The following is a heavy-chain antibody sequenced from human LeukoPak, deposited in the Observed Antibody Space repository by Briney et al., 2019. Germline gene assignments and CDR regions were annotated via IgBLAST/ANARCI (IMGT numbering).Heavy chain of an antibody. D-gene: IGHD2-2*02. V-gene: IGHV3-30*18. CDR3: AKDGLVGVVPAAIESYFDY. J-gene: IGHJ4*02. Sequence: HPGGPWGPSCAASGFTLVGYAMHWVRRPPAKGLGGVAVLSYEGSNKYYADSVKGRFTISRDNSKNTLYLQMNSLRAEDTAVYYCAKDGLVGVVPAAIESYFDYWGQGTLVTVSS. CDR1: GFTLVGYA. CDR2: LSYEGSNK.